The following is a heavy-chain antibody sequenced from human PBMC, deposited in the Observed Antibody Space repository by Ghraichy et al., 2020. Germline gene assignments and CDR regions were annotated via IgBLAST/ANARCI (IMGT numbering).Heavy chain of an antibody. D-gene: IGHD3-10*01. CDR2: IYATGST. Sequence: SETLSLTCSVSGASITNHYWTWIRQSAGKGLEWIGHIYATGSTTYNPSLNSRVTLSVDSSKNQFSLRLNSVTAADTAVYYCARHTLDDFLSSYKGAHYYYYIDVWGKGTTVTVSS. CDR1: GASITNHY. CDR3: ARHTLDDFLSSYKGAHYYYYIDV. V-gene: IGHV4-4*07. J-gene: IGHJ6*03.